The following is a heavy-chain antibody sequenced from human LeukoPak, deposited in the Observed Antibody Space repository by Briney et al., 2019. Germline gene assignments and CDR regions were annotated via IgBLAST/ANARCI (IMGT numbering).Heavy chain of an antibody. D-gene: IGHD5-24*01. Sequence: GGSLRLSCEASGFTFSTHWMSWVRQAPGKGLERVASITPDGSQKHYVDSVKGRFTISRDNTENSLYLQMHSLGAEDTAVYYCARLLGTATTYDYWGQGTLVTVSS. J-gene: IGHJ4*02. CDR3: ARLLGTATTYDY. V-gene: IGHV3-7*01. CDR2: ITPDGSQK. CDR1: GFTFSTHW.